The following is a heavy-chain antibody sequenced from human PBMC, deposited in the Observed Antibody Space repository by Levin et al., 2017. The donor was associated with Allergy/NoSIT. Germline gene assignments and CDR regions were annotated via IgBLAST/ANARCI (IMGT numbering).Heavy chain of an antibody. CDR2: ISRGNSYT. V-gene: IGHV3-11*05. CDR3: ARGRVPNDY. J-gene: IGHJ4*02. CDR1: GFIVSDSY. Sequence: GGSLRLSCAASGFIVSDSYMSWIRQAPGKGLEWVSYISRGNSYTNYLDSVKGRFTISRDTAKNSLYLQTNSLTAEDTAIYYCARGRVPNDYWGQGALVTVSS. D-gene: IGHD3-10*01.